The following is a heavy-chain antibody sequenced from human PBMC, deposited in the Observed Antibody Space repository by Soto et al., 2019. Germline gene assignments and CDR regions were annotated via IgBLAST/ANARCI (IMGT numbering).Heavy chain of an antibody. CDR1: GYNFATYW. CDR2: IYPGDSDS. Sequence: GESLKISCEGFGYNFATYWIAWVRQMPGKGLEYMGIIYPGDSDSRYSPSFQGQVTFSADKSISTAYMQWSSLKASDTAMYYCARHGFYGDYASNYFDPWGQGTLVTVAS. J-gene: IGHJ5*02. D-gene: IGHD4-17*01. CDR3: ARHGFYGDYASNYFDP. V-gene: IGHV5-51*01.